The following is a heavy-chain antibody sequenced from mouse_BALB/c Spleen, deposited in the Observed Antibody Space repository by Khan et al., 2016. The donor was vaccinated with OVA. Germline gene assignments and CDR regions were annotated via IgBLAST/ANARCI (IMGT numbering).Heavy chain of an antibody. J-gene: IGHJ3*01. CDR1: GFNIKDTY. CDR2: IDPANGDT. Sequence: IQLVQSGAELVKPGASVKLSCTGSGFNIKDTYMHWMKQRPEQGLEWIGRIDPANGDTKYGPKFQGKATLTADTSSNTAYLQLSSLTSEDTAVYFYATLYGSTSTYWGQGTMVSVSA. V-gene: IGHV14-3*02. CDR3: ATLYGSTSTY. D-gene: IGHD2-1*01.